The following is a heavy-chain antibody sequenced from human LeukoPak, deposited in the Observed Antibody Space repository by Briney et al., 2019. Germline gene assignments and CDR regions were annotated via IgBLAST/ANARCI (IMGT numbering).Heavy chain of an antibody. Sequence: GGSLRLSCAASGFTFDDYAMHWVRQAPGKGLEWVSGISWNGGSIGYADSVKGRFTISRDNSKKTVYLQMSSLTIEDTAVYYCAKEPGEGGSAFDYWGQGTLVTVYS. V-gene: IGHV3-9*01. CDR2: ISWNGGSI. J-gene: IGHJ4*02. CDR1: GFTFDDYA. CDR3: AKEPGEGGSAFDY. D-gene: IGHD3-16*01.